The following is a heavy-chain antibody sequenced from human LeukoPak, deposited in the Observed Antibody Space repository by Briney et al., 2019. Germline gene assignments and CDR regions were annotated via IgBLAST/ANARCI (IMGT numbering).Heavy chain of an antibody. CDR2: INSYNGNT. V-gene: IGHV1-18*04. CDR1: GYTFTSYV. CDR3: ARSGSSGEDRFLEWLLYDF. Sequence: ASVKVSCKASGYTFTSYVISWVRQAPGQGLEGMGWINSYNGNTHYAQKIHGRVTMTTDTSTTTAYMELSRLRSDDSALYYCARSGSSGEDRFLEWLLYDFWGQGTLVTVSS. D-gene: IGHD3-3*01. J-gene: IGHJ4*02.